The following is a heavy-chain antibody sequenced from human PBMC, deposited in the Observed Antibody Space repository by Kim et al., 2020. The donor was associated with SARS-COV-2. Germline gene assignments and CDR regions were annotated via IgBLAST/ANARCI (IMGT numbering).Heavy chain of an antibody. CDR1: GGSMNRDDSC. J-gene: IGHJ5*02. CDR3: ARTHANYDSWYDP. D-gene: IGHD3-9*01. V-gene: IGHV4-30-4*01. CDR2: TYYSGVT. Sequence: SETLSLTCSVSGGSMNRDDSCWSWIRQSPGKGLEWIGYTYYSGVTLYNPSLKSRLTISVDKSNNQFSLTQSAVTAANTAVYYCARTHANYDSWYDPWGQGTLVIVSS.